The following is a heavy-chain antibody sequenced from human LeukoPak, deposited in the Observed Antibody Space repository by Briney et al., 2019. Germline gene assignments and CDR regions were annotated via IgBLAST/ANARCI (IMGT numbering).Heavy chain of an antibody. V-gene: IGHV4-39*07. J-gene: IGHJ4*02. D-gene: IGHD4-17*01. CDR1: GGSISSGSYY. Sequence: SETLSLTCTVSGGSISSGSYYWSWIRQPPGKGLEWIGSIYHSGSTYYNPSLKSRVTISVDTSKNQFSLKLSSVTAADTAVYYCASFSLLADYGDLFDYWGQGTLVTVSS. CDR3: ASFSLLADYGDLFDY. CDR2: IYHSGST.